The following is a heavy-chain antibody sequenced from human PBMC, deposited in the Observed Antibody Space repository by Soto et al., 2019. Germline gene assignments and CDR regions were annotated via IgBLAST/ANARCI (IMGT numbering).Heavy chain of an antibody. CDR1: GFTFSSYG. CDR2: ISYDGSNK. V-gene: IGHV3-30*18. J-gene: IGHJ4*02. D-gene: IGHD5-18*01. CDR3: AKVPGQYSYGSSAFAY. Sequence: PGGSLRLACAASGFTFSSYGMHWVRQAPGKGLEWVAVISYDGSNKYYADSVKGRFTISRDNSKNTLYLQMNSLRVEDTAVYYCAKVPGQYSYGSSAFAYWGQGTLVTVSS.